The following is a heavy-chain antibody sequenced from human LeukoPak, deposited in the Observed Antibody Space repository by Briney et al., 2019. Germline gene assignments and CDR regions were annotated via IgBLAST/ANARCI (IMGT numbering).Heavy chain of an antibody. CDR2: INHSGST. V-gene: IGHV4-34*01. J-gene: IGHJ4*02. CDR3: ARGRIVAAGRFDY. CDR1: GGSFSGYY. D-gene: IGHD6-13*01. Sequence: SETLSLTCAVYGGSFSGYYWSWIRQPPGKGLEWIGEINHSGSTNYNPSLKSRVTISVDTSKNQFSLKLSSVTAADTAVYYCARGRIVAAGRFDYWGQGTLVTVSS.